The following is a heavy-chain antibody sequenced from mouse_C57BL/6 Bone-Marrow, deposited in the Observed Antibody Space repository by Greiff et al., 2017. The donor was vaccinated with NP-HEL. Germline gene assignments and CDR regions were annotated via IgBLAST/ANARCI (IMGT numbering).Heavy chain of an antibody. CDR3: ARRCYSNSFSWFAD. CDR2: IDPSDSST. CDR1: GYTFTSYW. D-gene: IGHD2-5*01. J-gene: IGHJ3*01. Sequence: VKLKQPGAELVMPGASVKLSCKASGYTFTSYWMHWVKQRPGQGLEWIGEIDPSDSSTNYNQKFKGKSTLTVDKSSSTAFMQLSSLTSEDSAVYYCARRCYSNSFSWFADWGQGTLVTVSA. V-gene: IGHV1-69*01.